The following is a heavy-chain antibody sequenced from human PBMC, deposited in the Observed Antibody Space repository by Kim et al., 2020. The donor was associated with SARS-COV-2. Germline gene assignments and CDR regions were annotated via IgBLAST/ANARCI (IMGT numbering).Heavy chain of an antibody. J-gene: IGHJ4*02. CDR1: GYTFTSYA. V-gene: IGHV7-4-1*02. Sequence: ASVKVSCKASGYTFTSYAMNWVRQAPGQGLEWMGWINTNTGNPTYAQGFTGRFVFSLDTSVSTAYLQISSLKAEDTAVYYCARDHQDTAMVPLDYWGQGTLVTVSS. CDR2: INTNTGNP. D-gene: IGHD5-18*01. CDR3: ARDHQDTAMVPLDY.